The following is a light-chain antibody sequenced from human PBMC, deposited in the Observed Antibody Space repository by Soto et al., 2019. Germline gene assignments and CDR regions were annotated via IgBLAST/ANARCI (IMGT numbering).Light chain of an antibody. CDR3: QQYGSSPQDT. CDR1: QSISTSY. CDR2: GSS. Sequence: EIVLTQSPGTVSLSPGERATLSCRASQSISTSYLAWYQQKPGQAPRLLIYGSSSRATGIPDRFSGSGSGTDFTLTISSLEPEDFAVYYYQQYGSSPQDTFGQGTKVDI. J-gene: IGKJ1*01. V-gene: IGKV3-20*01.